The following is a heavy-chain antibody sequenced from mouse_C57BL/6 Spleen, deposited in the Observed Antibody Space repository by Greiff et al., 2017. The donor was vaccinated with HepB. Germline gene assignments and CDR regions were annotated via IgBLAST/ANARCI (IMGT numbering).Heavy chain of an antibody. J-gene: IGHJ4*01. CDR2: INPSNGGT. CDR1: GYTFTSYW. CDR3: AKRSYRYVYYSAMDY. D-gene: IGHD2-14*01. Sequence: QVQLQQPGTELVKPGASVKLSCKASGYTFTSYWMHWVKQRPGQGLEWIGNINPSNGGTNYNEKFKSRATLTVDKSSSTAYMQLSSLTSEDSAVYYCAKRSYRYVYYSAMDYWGLGTSVTVSS. V-gene: IGHV1-53*01.